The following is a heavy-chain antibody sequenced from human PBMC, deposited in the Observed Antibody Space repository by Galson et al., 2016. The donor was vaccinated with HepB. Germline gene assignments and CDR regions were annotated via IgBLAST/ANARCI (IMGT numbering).Heavy chain of an antibody. CDR1: GFTFSTYA. CDR3: AKAGRFYDHAWGTYHSRFFDF. Sequence: SLRLSCAASGFTFSTYAMSWVRQAPGKGLEWVSSITDTGDTPYLADSVEGRFTISRDNSNNTLFLQMNSLRAEDTAVYYGAKAGRFYDHAWGTYHSRFFDFWGQGALVTVSS. D-gene: IGHD3-16*01. CDR2: ITDTGDTP. J-gene: IGHJ4*02. V-gene: IGHV3-23*01.